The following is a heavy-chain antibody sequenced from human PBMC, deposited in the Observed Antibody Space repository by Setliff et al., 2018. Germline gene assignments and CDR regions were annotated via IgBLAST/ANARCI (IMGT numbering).Heavy chain of an antibody. D-gene: IGHD2-2*01. CDR2: IKQDGSEK. J-gene: IGHJ4*02. Sequence: GGSLRLSCAASGFTFSNSWMSWVRQAPGKGLEWVANIKQDGSEKYYVDSVKGRFTISRDNAKNSLYLQMNSLRAEDTAVYYCARVPPRYQAFDYWGQGTLVTVSS. CDR3: ARVPPRYQAFDY. V-gene: IGHV3-7*01. CDR1: GFTFSNSW.